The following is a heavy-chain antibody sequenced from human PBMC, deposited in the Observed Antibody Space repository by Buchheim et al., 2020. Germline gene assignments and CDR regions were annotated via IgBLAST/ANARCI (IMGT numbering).Heavy chain of an antibody. CDR1: GFTFSSYG. CDR3: ARDSYYYYYYGMDV. V-gene: IGHV3-33*01. Sequence: QVQLVESGGGVVQPGRSLRLSCAASGFTFSSYGMHWVRQAPGKGLEWVAVIWYDGSNKYYADSVKGRFTISRDNSKNTLSLQMNSLRAEDTAVYYCARDSYYYYYYGMDVWGQGTT. J-gene: IGHJ6*02. CDR2: IWYDGSNK.